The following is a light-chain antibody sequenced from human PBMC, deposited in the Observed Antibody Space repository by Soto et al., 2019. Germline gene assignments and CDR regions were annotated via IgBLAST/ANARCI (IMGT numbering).Light chain of an antibody. J-gene: IGLJ1*01. CDR2: DVT. V-gene: IGLV2-14*03. CDR1: SSDVGGFNY. Sequence: QSALTQPASVSGSPGQSITISCTGTSSDVGGFNYVSWYQQHPGKAPKLMIYDVTNRPSGVSYRFSGSKSGNTASLTISGLQADDEADYYCNSYTSCSTYVFGTGTKVTVL. CDR3: NSYTSCSTYV.